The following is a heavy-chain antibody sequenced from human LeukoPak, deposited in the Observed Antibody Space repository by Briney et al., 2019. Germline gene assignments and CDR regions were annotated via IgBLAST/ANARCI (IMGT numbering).Heavy chain of an antibody. CDR2: INHSGSP. V-gene: IGHV4-34*01. J-gene: IGHJ6*03. D-gene: IGHD6-19*01. CDR1: GGSFSGYY. CDR3: ARTPPGIAVAGTRAAYYYYMDF. Sequence: PAETLSLTCAVYGGSFSGYYWRWIRQPRGKGLEWIGEINHSGSPNYYPSLKRRVPISVDTSKNKLSLKLSSVTAADTAVYYSARTPPGIAVAGTRAAYYYYMDFWGKGTTVTVSS.